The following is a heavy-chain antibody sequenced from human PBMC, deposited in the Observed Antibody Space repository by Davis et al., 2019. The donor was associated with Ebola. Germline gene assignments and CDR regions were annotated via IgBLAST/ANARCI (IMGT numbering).Heavy chain of an antibody. CDR3: ASLRRTITGMDDAFDI. D-gene: IGHD2-8*02. V-gene: IGHV5-51*01. CDR2: IYTGDSDT. J-gene: IGHJ3*02. CDR1: GNTFTSHW. Sequence: GEPLKISCKDSGNTFTSHWIGWVRQMPGKGLEWMGIIYTGDSDTRYSPSFRGQVTIPADKSTKTAFLQWSSLKASDTALYYCASLRRTITGMDDAFDIWGQGTMVTVSS.